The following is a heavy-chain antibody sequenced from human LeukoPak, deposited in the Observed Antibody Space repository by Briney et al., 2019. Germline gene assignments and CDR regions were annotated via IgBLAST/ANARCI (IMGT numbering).Heavy chain of an antibody. Sequence: GGSLRLSCAASGFTFSIYAMSWVRQAPGKGLEWVSAITGSGDTTYYADSVKGRFTISRDNSKNTLYLQMYSLSAEDTAVYYCAKRTPYSGSSQSFDCWGQGTLVTVSS. V-gene: IGHV3-23*01. J-gene: IGHJ4*02. CDR3: AKRTPYSGSSQSFDC. CDR2: ITGSGDTT. CDR1: GFTFSIYA. D-gene: IGHD1-26*01.